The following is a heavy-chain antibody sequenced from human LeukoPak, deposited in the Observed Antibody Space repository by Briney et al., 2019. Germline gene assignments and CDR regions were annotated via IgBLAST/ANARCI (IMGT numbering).Heavy chain of an antibody. J-gene: IGHJ3*02. CDR3: ARLQQLVNDAFDI. V-gene: IGHV3-11*04. CDR1: GFTFSDYY. D-gene: IGHD6-13*01. Sequence: KTGGSLRLSCAASGFTFSDYYMSWIRQAPGKGLEWVSYISSSGSTIYYADSVKGRFTISRDNAKNSLYLQMNSLRAEDTAVYYCARLQQLVNDAFDIWGQGTMVTVFS. CDR2: ISSSGSTI.